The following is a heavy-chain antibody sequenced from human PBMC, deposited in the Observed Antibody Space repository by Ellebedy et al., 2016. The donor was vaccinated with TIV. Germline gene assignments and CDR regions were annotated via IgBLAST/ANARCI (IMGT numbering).Heavy chain of an antibody. CDR2: TYYRSKWYN. Sequence: SCAISGDSVSSNSAAWNWIRQSPSRGLEWLGRTYYRSKWYNDYAVSVKSRITINPDTSKNQFSLQLNSVTPEDTAVYYCARESNNWNDGSLPSYFDYWGQGTLVTVSS. V-gene: IGHV6-1*01. D-gene: IGHD1-1*01. CDR3: ARESNNWNDGSLPSYFDY. J-gene: IGHJ4*02. CDR1: GDSVSSNSAA.